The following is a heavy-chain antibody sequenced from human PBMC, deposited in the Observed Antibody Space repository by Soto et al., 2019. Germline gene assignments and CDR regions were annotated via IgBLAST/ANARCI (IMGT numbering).Heavy chain of an antibody. CDR3: ARGPPVGDYIWGSYRPTGTMFDY. CDR1: GGSISSSSYY. J-gene: IGHJ4*02. CDR2: IYYSGST. V-gene: IGHV4-39*01. D-gene: IGHD3-16*02. Sequence: SETLSLTCTVSGGSISSSSYYWGWIRQPPGKGLEWIGSIYYSGSTYYNPSLKSRVTISVDTSKNQFSLKLGSVTAADTAVYYCARGPPVGDYIWGSYRPTGTMFDYWGQGTLVTVSS.